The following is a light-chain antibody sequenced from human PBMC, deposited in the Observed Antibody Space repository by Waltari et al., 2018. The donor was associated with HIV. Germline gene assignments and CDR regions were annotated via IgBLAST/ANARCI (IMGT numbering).Light chain of an antibody. V-gene: IGLV2-14*01. CDR2: EVS. CDR3: SSYTSSSTPYV. CDR1: SSDVGAYTY. Sequence: QSALTQPASVSGSPGQSITISCTGTSSDVGAYTYVSWYQQHPGKAPKVMIYEVSNRPSGVSNRFSGSKSGNTASLSISGLQAEDEADYYCSSYTSSSTPYVFGTGTKVTVL. J-gene: IGLJ1*01.